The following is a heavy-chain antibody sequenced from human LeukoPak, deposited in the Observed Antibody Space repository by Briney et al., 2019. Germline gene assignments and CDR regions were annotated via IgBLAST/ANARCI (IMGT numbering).Heavy chain of an antibody. D-gene: IGHD3-10*01. CDR3: ARARYGSGGYFFDF. CDR1: GFTFNSYW. V-gene: IGHV3-7*04. CDR2: IKQDGSEK. Sequence: GGSLRLSCAASGFTFNSYWMSWVRQAPGKGLECVANIKQDGSEKYFVESVKGRFTISRDNAKSSLYLQMNSLRGEDTAVYYCARARYGSGGYFFDFWGQGTLVTVSS. J-gene: IGHJ4*02.